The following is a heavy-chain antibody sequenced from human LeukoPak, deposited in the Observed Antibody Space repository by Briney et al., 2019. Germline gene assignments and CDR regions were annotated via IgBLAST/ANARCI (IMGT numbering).Heavy chain of an antibody. CDR1: GGSLSGYY. V-gene: IGHV4-34*01. CDR3: ARGWGRAVAGNFY. D-gene: IGHD6-19*01. Sequence: SSETLSLTCAVYGGSLSGYYWSWIHQPPGKGLEWIGEINQSGGTNYNPSLKSRVSISVDTSKSQFSLKLSSVTAADTAVYYCARGWGRAVAGNFYWGRGTPVTVSS. CDR2: INQSGGT. J-gene: IGHJ4*02.